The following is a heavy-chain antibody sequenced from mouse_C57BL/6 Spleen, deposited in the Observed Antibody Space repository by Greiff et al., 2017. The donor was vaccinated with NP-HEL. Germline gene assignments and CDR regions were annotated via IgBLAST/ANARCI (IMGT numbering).Heavy chain of an antibody. CDR3: ARLDYYYAMDY. CDR1: GYTFTSYT. Sequence: VKLLESGAELARPGASVKMSCKASGYTFTSYTMHWVKQRPGQGLEWIGYINPSSGYTKYNQKFKDKATLTADKSSSTAYMQLSSLTSEDSAVYYCARLDYYYAMDYWGQGTSVTVSS. V-gene: IGHV1-4*01. CDR2: INPSSGYT. J-gene: IGHJ4*01.